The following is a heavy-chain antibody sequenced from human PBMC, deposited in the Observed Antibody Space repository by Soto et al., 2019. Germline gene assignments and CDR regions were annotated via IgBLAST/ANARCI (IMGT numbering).Heavy chain of an antibody. D-gene: IGHD3-3*01. CDR3: ARTFDFWDRYSTFDH. CDR2: ISDGGRST. V-gene: IGHV3-23*01. J-gene: IGHJ4*02. CDR1: GFTFSSYA. Sequence: GGSLRLSCAASGFTFSSYAMSWVRQAPGKGLEWVSFISDGGRSTYYTDSVKGRFTISRDNSKNTVYLQLQGLRAEDTAIYFCARTFDFWDRYSTFDHWGQGTLVTVSS.